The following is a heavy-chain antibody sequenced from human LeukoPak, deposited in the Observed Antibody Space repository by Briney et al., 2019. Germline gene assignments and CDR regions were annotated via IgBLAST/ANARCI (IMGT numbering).Heavy chain of an antibody. Sequence: SETLSLTCTVSGGSISSYYWNWIRQPAGKGLEWIGRIYASGSTSYNPSLESRVTMSVDTSKNHFSLKLSSVTAADTAVYYCARVRVGTQRRYYFDYWGQGTLVTVSS. CDR3: ARVRVGTQRRYYFDY. D-gene: IGHD3-10*01. V-gene: IGHV4-4*07. CDR2: IYASGST. CDR1: GGSISSYY. J-gene: IGHJ4*02.